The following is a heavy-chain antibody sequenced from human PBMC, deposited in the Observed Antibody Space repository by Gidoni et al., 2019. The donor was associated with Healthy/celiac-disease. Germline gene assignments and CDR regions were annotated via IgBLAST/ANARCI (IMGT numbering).Heavy chain of an antibody. CDR1: GFTFSSYA. V-gene: IGHV3-30*04. Sequence: QVQLVESGGGVVQPGRSLGLSCAASGFTFSSYAMHWVRQAPGKGLEWVAVISYDGSNKYYADSVKGRFTISRDNSKNTLYLQMNSLRAEDTAVYYCAREIAILYSYGPFDYWGQGTLVTVSS. D-gene: IGHD5-18*01. CDR3: AREIAILYSYGPFDY. J-gene: IGHJ4*02. CDR2: ISYDGSNK.